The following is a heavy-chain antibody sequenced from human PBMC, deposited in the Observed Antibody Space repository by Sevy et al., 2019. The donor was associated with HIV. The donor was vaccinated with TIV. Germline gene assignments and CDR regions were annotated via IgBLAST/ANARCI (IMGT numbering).Heavy chain of an antibody. CDR3: ARAPPSGRLRFGELSPPSDY. Sequence: ASVKVSCKASGYTFTSYGISWVRQAPGQGLEWMGWISAYNGNTNYAQKLQGRVTMTTDTSTSTAYMELRSLRSDDTAVYYCARAPPSGRLRFGELSPPSDYWGQGTLVTVSS. J-gene: IGHJ4*02. CDR1: GYTFTSYG. D-gene: IGHD3-16*02. V-gene: IGHV1-18*01. CDR2: ISAYNGNT.